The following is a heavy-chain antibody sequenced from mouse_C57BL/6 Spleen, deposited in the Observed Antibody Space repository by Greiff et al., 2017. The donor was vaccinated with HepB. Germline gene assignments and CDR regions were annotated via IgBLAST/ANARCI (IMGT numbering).Heavy chain of an antibody. D-gene: IGHD2-4*01. Sequence: QVQLQQSGAELARPGASVKLSCKASGYTFTSYGISWVKQRTGQGLEWIGEIYPRSGNTYYNEKFKGKATLTADKSSSKAYMELRSLTSVDSAVYFCARGNYDYDGAWFAYWGQGTLVTVSA. V-gene: IGHV1-81*01. CDR1: GYTFTSYG. CDR2: IYPRSGNT. J-gene: IGHJ3*01. CDR3: ARGNYDYDGAWFAY.